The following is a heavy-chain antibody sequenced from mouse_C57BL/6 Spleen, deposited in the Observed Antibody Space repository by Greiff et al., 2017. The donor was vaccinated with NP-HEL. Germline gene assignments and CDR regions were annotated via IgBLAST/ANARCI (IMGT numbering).Heavy chain of an antibody. J-gene: IGHJ2*01. D-gene: IGHD1-1*01. V-gene: IGHV1-82*01. Sequence: VKLMESGPELVKPGASVKISCKASGYAFSSSWMNWVKQRPGKGLEWIGRIYPGDGDTNYNGKFKGKATLTADKSSSTAYMQLSSLTSEDSAVYFCALITTVVAPYFDYWGQGTTLTVSS. CDR3: ALITTVVAPYFDY. CDR1: GYAFSSSW. CDR2: IYPGDGDT.